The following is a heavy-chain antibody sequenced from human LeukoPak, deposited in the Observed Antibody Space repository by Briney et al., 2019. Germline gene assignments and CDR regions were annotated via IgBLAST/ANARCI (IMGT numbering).Heavy chain of an antibody. J-gene: IGHJ4*02. CDR2: TYYRFKWYK. CDR1: GDSVSSNSAA. V-gene: IGHV6-1*01. Sequence: QTPSLSCAISGDSVSSNSAAWDWIRQSPSRGLEWLGRTYYRFKWYKDNAASVKSRFTISPDTYTNEVSLQLNSVTYEDTAVYYCARGEAFFDYWGQGALVTVSS. CDR3: ARGEAFFDY.